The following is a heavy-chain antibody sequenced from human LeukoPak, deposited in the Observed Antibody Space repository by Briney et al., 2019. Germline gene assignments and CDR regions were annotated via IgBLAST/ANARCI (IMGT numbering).Heavy chain of an antibody. D-gene: IGHD5-18*01. J-gene: IGHJ5*02. CDR1: GGSISSGGYY. CDR3: ARDTAMAWFDP. CDR2: IYHSGST. Sequence: MPSQTLSFTCTVSGGSISSGGYYWSWIRQPPGKGLEWIGYIYHSGSTYYNPSLKSRVTISVDRSKNQFSLKLSSVTAADTAVYYCARDTAMAWFDPWGQGTLVTVSS. V-gene: IGHV4-30-2*01.